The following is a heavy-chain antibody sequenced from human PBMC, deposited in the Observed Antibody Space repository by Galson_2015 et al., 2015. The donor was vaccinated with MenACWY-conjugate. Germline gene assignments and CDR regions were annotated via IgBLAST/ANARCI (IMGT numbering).Heavy chain of an antibody. D-gene: IGHD3-22*01. Sequence: SLRLSCAASGFTFSSWCMNWVRQPPGKGLEWISYIHPSGHAIYYADSVKGRFTISRDNPKNTLYLQMNSLRPEDTAVYHCAKGCAYYYEKSGPVDFDLWGRGTLVAVSS. V-gene: IGHV3-48*01. J-gene: IGHJ2*01. CDR2: IHPSGHAI. CDR3: AKGCAYYYEKSGPVDFDL. CDR1: GFTFSSWC.